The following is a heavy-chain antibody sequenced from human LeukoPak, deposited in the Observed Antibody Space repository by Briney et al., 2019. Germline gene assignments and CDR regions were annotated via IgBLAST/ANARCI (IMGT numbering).Heavy chain of an antibody. Sequence: GGSLRLSCAASGFTFSSYGMHWVRQAPGKGLEWVAFIRYDGSNKYYADSVKGRFTISRDNSRNTLYLQMNSLRAEDTAVYYCARAPGPQAWVDPWGQGTLVTVSS. CDR1: GFTFSSYG. J-gene: IGHJ5*02. CDR2: IRYDGSNK. D-gene: IGHD3-10*01. CDR3: ARAPGPQAWVDP. V-gene: IGHV3-30*02.